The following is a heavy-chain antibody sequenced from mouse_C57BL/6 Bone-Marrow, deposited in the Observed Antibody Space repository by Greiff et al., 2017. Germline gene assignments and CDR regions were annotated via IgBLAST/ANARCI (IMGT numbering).Heavy chain of an antibody. J-gene: IGHJ4*01. CDR2: IYPRSGNT. Sequence: QVQLQQSGAELARPGASVKLSCKASGYTFTSYGISWVKQRTGQGLVWIGEIYPRSGNTYYNEKFKGKATLTADKSSSTAYMELRSLTSEDSAVYFCARDGYYAMDYWGQGTSVTVSS. CDR3: ARDGYYAMDY. CDR1: GYTFTSYG. D-gene: IGHD2-3*01. V-gene: IGHV1-81*01.